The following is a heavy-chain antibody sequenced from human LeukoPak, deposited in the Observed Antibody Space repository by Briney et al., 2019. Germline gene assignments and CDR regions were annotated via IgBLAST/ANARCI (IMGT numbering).Heavy chain of an antibody. J-gene: IGHJ4*02. Sequence: PGGSLRLSCAASGFTFSSYAMSWVRQAPGKGLEWVSAISGSGGSTYYADSVKGRFTISRDNSKNTLYLQMNSLRAEDTAVYYCAKVVDDCNSTSCYCFDYWGQGTLVTVSS. CDR2: ISGSGGST. D-gene: IGHD2-2*01. V-gene: IGHV3-23*01. CDR3: AKVVDDCNSTSCYCFDY. CDR1: GFTFSSYA.